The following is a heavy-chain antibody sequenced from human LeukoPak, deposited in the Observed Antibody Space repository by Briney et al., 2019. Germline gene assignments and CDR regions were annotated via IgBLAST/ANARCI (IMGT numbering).Heavy chain of an antibody. D-gene: IGHD2-8*01. CDR2: INPSGGST. J-gene: IGHJ6*02. V-gene: IGHV1-46*01. CDR1: GYIFSNYG. Sequence: GASVKVSCKASGYIFSNYGVTWVRLAPGQGLEWMGIINPSGGSTSYAQKFQDRVTMTRDTSTSTVYMELSSLKSEDTAVYYCAREDVVLVDAVRYYYYGMDVWGQGTTVTVSS. CDR3: AREDVVLVDAVRYYYYGMDV.